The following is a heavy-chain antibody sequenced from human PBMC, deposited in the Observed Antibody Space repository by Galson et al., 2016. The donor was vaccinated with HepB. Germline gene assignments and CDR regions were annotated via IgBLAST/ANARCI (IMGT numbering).Heavy chain of an antibody. Sequence: SETLSLTCTVSGGSISDYYWSWIRQPPGKGLEWIGYIYNSGSTNYNPSLKSRVTISIDTSKNQFSLKMSSVTAADTAVYYCARRFRYTYGPPYGMDVWGQGTTVTVSS. D-gene: IGHD5-18*01. V-gene: IGHV4-59*08. J-gene: IGHJ6*02. CDR3: ARRFRYTYGPPYGMDV. CDR2: IYNSGST. CDR1: GGSISDYY.